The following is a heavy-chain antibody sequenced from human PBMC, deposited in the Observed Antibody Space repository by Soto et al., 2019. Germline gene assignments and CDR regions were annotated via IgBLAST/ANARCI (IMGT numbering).Heavy chain of an antibody. CDR2: LSWKSGSR. J-gene: IGHJ4*02. Sequence: EVQLVQPGGVLVQPCESLRLTCVTSGFTFDDYAMHWVRQCPGKCLECVSGLSWKSGSRVYADSVKGRFTISRESAKNSICLQMESLAVEDTALYYCARVWVGRCFDFWGQGTLFTVSS. V-gene: IGHV3-9*01. CDR3: ARVWVGRCFDF. CDR1: GFTFDDYA. D-gene: IGHD3-16*01.